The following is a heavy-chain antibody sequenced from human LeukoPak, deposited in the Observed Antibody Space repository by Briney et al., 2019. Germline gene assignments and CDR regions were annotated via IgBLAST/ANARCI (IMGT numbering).Heavy chain of an antibody. V-gene: IGHV3-64*02. J-gene: IGHJ3*01. CDR1: GFTFTNHP. Sequence: AGMSLRLSCAASGFTFTNHPMHWVRQTSGKRLEYVSAISPSGHRTWYADSVRGRFTISRDNSKNTMYLQMGSLRPEDMGVYYCARAFRPASDPHDFYDFWGRGTTVTVSS. CDR3: ARAFRPASDPHDFYDF. CDR2: ISPSGHRT. D-gene: IGHD3/OR15-3a*01.